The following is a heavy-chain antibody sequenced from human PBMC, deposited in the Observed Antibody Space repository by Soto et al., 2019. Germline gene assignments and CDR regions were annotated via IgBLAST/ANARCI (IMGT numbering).Heavy chain of an antibody. Sequence: GGSLRLSCAASGFTFSNAWMNWVRQAPGKGLEWVGRIKSKTDGGTTDYAAPVKGRFTISRDDSKNTLYLQMNSLKTEDTAVYYCTTDNRADFWSGYLPPYYYYYGMDVWGQGTTVTVSS. J-gene: IGHJ6*02. CDR1: GFTFSNAW. V-gene: IGHV3-15*07. CDR2: IKSKTDGGTT. D-gene: IGHD3-3*01. CDR3: TTDNRADFWSGYLPPYYYYYGMDV.